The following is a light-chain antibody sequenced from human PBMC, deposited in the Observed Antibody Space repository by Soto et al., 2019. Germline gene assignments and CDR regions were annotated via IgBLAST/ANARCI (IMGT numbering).Light chain of an antibody. CDR2: GAS. Sequence: VVTQSPATLSVFPGETATLSCRASQSVSSDLAWYQQRPGQAPRLLIYGASPRATGIPARFRGSGSGTEFRLSISSLQSEDFATYYCQQYNTWHPKMAFGRGTKVEIK. CDR1: QSVSSD. V-gene: IGKV3-15*01. J-gene: IGKJ1*01. CDR3: QQYNTWHPKMA.